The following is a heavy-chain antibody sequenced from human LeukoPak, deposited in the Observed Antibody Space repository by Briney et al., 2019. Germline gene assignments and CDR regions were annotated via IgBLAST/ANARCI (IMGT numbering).Heavy chain of an antibody. J-gene: IGHJ4*02. V-gene: IGHV4-34*01. CDR2: INHSGSN. Sequence: PSETLSSTCAVYGGSFSGYYWSWIRQPPGKGLEWIGEINHSGSNNHNPSLKSRVTISVDTSKNQFSLKLSSVTAADTAVYYCARGRGVVVTRFDYWGQGTLVTVSS. CDR1: GGSFSGYY. CDR3: ARGRGVVVTRFDY. D-gene: IGHD3-22*01.